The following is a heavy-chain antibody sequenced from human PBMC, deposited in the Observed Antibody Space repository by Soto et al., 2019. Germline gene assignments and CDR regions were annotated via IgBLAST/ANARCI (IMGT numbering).Heavy chain of an antibody. Sequence: PWCCMRLSCAASGFTFSNYAMHWVRQAPGKGLEWVALTSYDGNNEYYTDSVKGRFTISRDNSKNTLFLQMNSPRPEDTAVYYCAKDKGVFNWATSYFDYWGQGALVTVSS. CDR2: TSYDGNNE. CDR1: GFTFSNYA. V-gene: IGHV3-30*18. CDR3: AKDKGVFNWATSYFDY. J-gene: IGHJ4*02. D-gene: IGHD1-1*01.